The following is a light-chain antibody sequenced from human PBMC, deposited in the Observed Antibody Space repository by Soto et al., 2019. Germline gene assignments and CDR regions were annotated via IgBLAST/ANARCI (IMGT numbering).Light chain of an antibody. J-gene: IGKJ4*01. Sequence: EIVLTQSPGTLSLSPGERATLACRANQSVSSSYLAWYQQKPVQAPRLLLCGASSRATGIPDRCSGSGSGTDFTLTISRLEPEDFAVYYCQQYDSSPLTFGGGTKVVIK. CDR1: QSVSSSY. V-gene: IGKV3-20*01. CDR2: GAS. CDR3: QQYDSSPLT.